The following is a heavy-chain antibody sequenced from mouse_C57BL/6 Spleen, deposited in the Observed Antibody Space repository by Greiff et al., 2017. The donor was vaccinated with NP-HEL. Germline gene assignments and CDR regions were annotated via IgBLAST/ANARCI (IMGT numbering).Heavy chain of an antibody. D-gene: IGHD1-1*01. CDR1: GYTFTSYW. V-gene: IGHV1-50*01. CDR3: ARGSTTGVGYAMDY. J-gene: IGHJ4*01. Sequence: VQLQQSGAELVKPGASVKLSCKASGYTFTSYWMQWVKQRPGQGLEWIGEIDPSDSYTNYNQKFKGKATLTVDTSSSTAYMQLSSLTSEDSAVYYCARGSTTGVGYAMDYWGQGTSVTVSS. CDR2: IDPSDSYT.